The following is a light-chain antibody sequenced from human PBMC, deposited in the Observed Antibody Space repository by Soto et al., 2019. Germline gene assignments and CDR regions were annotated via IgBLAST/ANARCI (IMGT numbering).Light chain of an antibody. Sequence: DIQMTQSPFSLSASVGDRVTITCQASQDISNSLNWYQQRPGKAPNLLIYDASKLETGVPSRFSGSGSGTHFTLTISSLQPEDIATYHCQQYNNLPLTFGGGTKVEIK. CDR1: QDISNS. CDR3: QQYNNLPLT. V-gene: IGKV1-33*01. J-gene: IGKJ4*01. CDR2: DAS.